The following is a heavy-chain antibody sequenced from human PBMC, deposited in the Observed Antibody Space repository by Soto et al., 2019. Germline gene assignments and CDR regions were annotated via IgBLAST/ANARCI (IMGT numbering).Heavy chain of an antibody. CDR2: VYYTGTT. J-gene: IGHJ4*02. Sequence: ASETLSLTCTVSGGSISSYFYIWVRQPPGKGLEWIGSVYYTGTTDYNPSLKSRVTISVDTSKTQFSLNLRSVTAADTAVYYCARDLAAAPRDFDYWGRGTLVTVSS. CDR1: GGSISSYF. V-gene: IGHV4-59*01. CDR3: ARDLAAAPRDFDY. D-gene: IGHD6-13*01.